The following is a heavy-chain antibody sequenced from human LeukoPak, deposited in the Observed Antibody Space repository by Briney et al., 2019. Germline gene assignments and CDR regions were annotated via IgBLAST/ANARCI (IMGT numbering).Heavy chain of an antibody. CDR2: IKEDGSEK. J-gene: IGHJ4*02. Sequence: GGSLSLSCAASGFTFSNYWMSWVRQSPGKGLEWVANIKEDGSEKYYVDSVKGRFTISRDNARNSLYLQMNSLRAEDTAVYYCASGRQLGYWGQGTLVTVSS. D-gene: IGHD6-13*01. CDR1: GFTFSNYW. V-gene: IGHV3-7*01. CDR3: ASGRQLGY.